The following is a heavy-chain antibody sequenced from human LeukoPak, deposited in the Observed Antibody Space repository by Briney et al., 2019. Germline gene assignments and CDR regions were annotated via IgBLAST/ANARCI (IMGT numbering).Heavy chain of an antibody. D-gene: IGHD3-10*01. CDR2: ISSNGGST. J-gene: IGHJ4*02. V-gene: IGHV3-64D*06. CDR1: RFTFSSYT. CDR3: VKGPSYYGSGSYFDY. Sequence: GGSLRLSCSASRFTFSSYTMYWVCQAPGKGLEYVSGISSNGGSTFYADSVSGRFTISRDNSKNTLYLQMSSLRTDDTAVYYCVKGPSYYGSGSYFDYWGQGTLVTVSS.